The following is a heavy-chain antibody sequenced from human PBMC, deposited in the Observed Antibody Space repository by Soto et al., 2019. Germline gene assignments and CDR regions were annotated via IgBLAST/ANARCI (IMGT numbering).Heavy chain of an antibody. V-gene: IGHV3-33*01. CDR3: ARGAGGWHADPQFDY. Sequence: QVQLVESGGGVVQPGRSLRLSCAASGFTFSSYGMHWVRQAPGEGLEWVAVIWYDGSNKYYADSVKGRFTISRDNSKNTLYLQMNSLRAEDTAVYYCARGAGGWHADPQFDYWGQGTLVTVSS. D-gene: IGHD6-19*01. J-gene: IGHJ4*02. CDR2: IWYDGSNK. CDR1: GFTFSSYG.